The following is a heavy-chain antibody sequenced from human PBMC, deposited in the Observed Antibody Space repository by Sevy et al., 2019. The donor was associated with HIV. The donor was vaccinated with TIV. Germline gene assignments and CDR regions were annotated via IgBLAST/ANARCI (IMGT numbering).Heavy chain of an antibody. CDR3: ARDHGYSNGWFPYYYYYGMDV. CDR2: IHYSGRT. V-gene: IGHV4-31*03. D-gene: IGHD6-19*01. Sequence: SETLSLTCSVSGGSISSHSYYWTWIRQHPGKGLEWIGYIHYSGRTYYNPSLKRGVTISLDTSKNQFSLRLRSVTAADTAVYYCARDHGYSNGWFPYYYYYGMDVWGPGTTVTVSS. CDR1: GGSISSHSYY. J-gene: IGHJ6*02.